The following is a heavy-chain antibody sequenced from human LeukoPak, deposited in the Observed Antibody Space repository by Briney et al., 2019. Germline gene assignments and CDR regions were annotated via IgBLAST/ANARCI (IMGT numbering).Heavy chain of an antibody. CDR3: ARYSYDILTGYPKGWFDP. CDR1: GYSISSGYY. D-gene: IGHD3-9*01. J-gene: IGHJ5*02. Sequence: SETLSLTCTVSGYSISSGYYWGWIRQSPGKGLEWIGYIYYSGSTNYNPSLKSRVTISVDTSKNQFSLKLSSVTAADTAVYYCARYSYDILTGYPKGWFDPWGQGTLVTVSS. CDR2: IYYSGST. V-gene: IGHV4-61*01.